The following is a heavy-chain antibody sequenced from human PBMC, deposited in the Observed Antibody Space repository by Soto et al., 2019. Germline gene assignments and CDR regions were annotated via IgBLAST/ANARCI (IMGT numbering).Heavy chain of an antibody. CDR1: GGTFSDYA. J-gene: IGHJ4*02. CDR2: IVPIFGTG. V-gene: IGHV1-69*01. D-gene: IGHD1-26*01. CDR3: ARVLVGATYFDY. Sequence: QVLLVQSGAEVKRPGSSVKVSCKASGGTFSDYAISWVRQAPGHGLEWMGGIVPIFGTGNHAQKFQGRVTVTADASTSTAYMELSSLRSEDTAVYYCARVLVGATYFDYWGQGTLVTVSS.